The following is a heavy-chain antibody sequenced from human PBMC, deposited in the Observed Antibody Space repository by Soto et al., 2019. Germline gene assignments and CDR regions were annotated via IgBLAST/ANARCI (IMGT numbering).Heavy chain of an antibody. Sequence: EVQLVESGGGLVQPGGSLRLSCVASGFTFSSYSMNWVRRAPGKGLEWVSYITGSGNTIYYADSVRGRFTISRDNARNSLYLQMNSLTDEDTAVYYCARRAATGTSWFDPWGQGTLVTVSS. V-gene: IGHV3-48*02. D-gene: IGHD6-13*01. CDR1: GFTFSSYS. CDR3: ARRAATGTSWFDP. J-gene: IGHJ5*02. CDR2: ITGSGNTI.